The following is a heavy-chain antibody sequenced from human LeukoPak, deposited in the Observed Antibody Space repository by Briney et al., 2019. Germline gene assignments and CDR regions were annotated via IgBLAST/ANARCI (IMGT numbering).Heavy chain of an antibody. Sequence: GGSLRLSCAASGFTFSSYSMNWVRQAPGKGLEWVSSISSSSSYIYYADSVKGRFTISRDNAKNSLYLQMNSLRAEDTAVYYCARPRKCSSGWYSYYYYGMDVWGQGTTVTVSS. J-gene: IGHJ6*02. CDR1: GFTFSSYS. CDR3: ARPRKCSSGWYSYYYYGMDV. V-gene: IGHV3-21*01. CDR2: ISSSSSYI. D-gene: IGHD6-19*01.